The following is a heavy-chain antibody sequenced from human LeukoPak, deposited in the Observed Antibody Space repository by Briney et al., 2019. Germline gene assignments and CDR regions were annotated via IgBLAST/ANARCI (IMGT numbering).Heavy chain of an antibody. J-gene: IGHJ4*02. V-gene: IGHV3-21*01. CDR2: ISSSSSYI. Sequence: KAGGSLRLSCAASGFTFSNYAMSWVRQAPGKGLEWVSSISSSSSYIYYADSVKGRFTISRDNAKNSLYLQMNSLRAEDTAVYYCARDLKEVAARPFDYWGQGTLVTVSS. CDR3: ARDLKEVAARPFDY. CDR1: GFTFSNYA. D-gene: IGHD6-6*01.